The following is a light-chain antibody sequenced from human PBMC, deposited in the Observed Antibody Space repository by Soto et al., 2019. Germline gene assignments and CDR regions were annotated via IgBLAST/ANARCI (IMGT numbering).Light chain of an antibody. Sequence: EVVMTQSPATLSVSPGERATLSCRASQTVSRNLAWYQQRPGQAPRLLICDISNRATGVPARFSGSGSETEFTLTIRRLQSEDFAVYFCQQYNNWPSFGQGTRLEIK. CDR2: DIS. V-gene: IGKV3-15*01. CDR1: QTVSRN. CDR3: QQYNNWPS. J-gene: IGKJ5*01.